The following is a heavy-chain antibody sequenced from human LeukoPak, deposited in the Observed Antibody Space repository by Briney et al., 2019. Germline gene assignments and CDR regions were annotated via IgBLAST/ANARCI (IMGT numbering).Heavy chain of an antibody. CDR2: ISYDGSNK. J-gene: IGHJ4*02. CDR1: GFTFSSYA. Sequence: GGSLRLSCAASGFTFSSYAMHWVRQAPGKGLEWVTVISYDGSNKYYADSVKGRFTISRDNSKNTVYLQMNSLRAEDTAVYNCARGFAFGPMGYFDYWGQGTLVTVSS. D-gene: IGHD3-10*01. V-gene: IGHV3-30-3*01. CDR3: ARGFAFGPMGYFDY.